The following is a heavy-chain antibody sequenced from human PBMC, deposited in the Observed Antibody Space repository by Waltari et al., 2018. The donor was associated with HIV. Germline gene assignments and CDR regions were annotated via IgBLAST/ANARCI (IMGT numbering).Heavy chain of an antibody. J-gene: IGHJ4*02. CDR2: IIPIFGTA. V-gene: IGHV1-69*01. Sequence: QVQLVQSGAEVKKPGSSVKVSCKASGGTFSSYAISWVRQAPGQGLEWMGGIIPIFGTANYAQKFQGRVTITADESTSTAYMELSSLRSEDTAVYYCARDRGGITIFGVVPPIFDYWGQGTLVTVSS. CDR1: GGTFSSYA. CDR3: ARDRGGITIFGVVPPIFDY. D-gene: IGHD3-3*01.